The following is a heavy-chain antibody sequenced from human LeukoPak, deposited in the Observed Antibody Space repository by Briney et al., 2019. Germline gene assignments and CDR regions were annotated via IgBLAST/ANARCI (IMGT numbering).Heavy chain of an antibody. J-gene: IGHJ4*02. D-gene: IGHD3-22*01. Sequence: SVKVSCKASGGTFSSYAISWVRQAPGQGLEWMGGIIPIFGTANYAQKFQGRVTITADESTSTAYIELSSLRSEDTAVYYCARDLDSSGYFDYWGQGTLVTVSS. CDR1: GGTFSSYA. CDR3: ARDLDSSGYFDY. CDR2: IIPIFGTA. V-gene: IGHV1-69*13.